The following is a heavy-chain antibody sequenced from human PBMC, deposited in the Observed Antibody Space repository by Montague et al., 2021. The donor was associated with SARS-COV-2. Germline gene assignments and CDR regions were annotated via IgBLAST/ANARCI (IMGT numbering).Heavy chain of an antibody. J-gene: IGHJ3*01. CDR1: GGSISSYY. D-gene: IGHD3-10*01. V-gene: IGHV4-59*01. Sequence: SETLSLTCTVSGGSISSYYWSWIRQPPGKGLEWIGCIYYSGSTNYNPSLKSRVTLSIDTSKNQFSLKLNSVTAADTAVYYCARGRSGSDAFDLWGQGTMVTVSS. CDR3: ARGRSGSDAFDL. CDR2: IYYSGST.